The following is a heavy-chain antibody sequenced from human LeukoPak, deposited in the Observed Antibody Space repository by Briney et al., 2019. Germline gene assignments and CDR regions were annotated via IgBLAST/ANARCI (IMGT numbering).Heavy chain of an antibody. D-gene: IGHD6-6*01. CDR3: ARFSGSPCCSFDY. CDR2: IKQDGSDK. V-gene: IGHV3-7*01. Sequence: GGSLRLSCAASGFTFSNYWMSWVRQAPGKGLEWVANIKQDGSDKYYVDSVKGRFTISRDNAKNSLYLQMNSLRAEDTAVYYCARFSGSPCCSFDYWGQGTLVTVSS. CDR1: GFTFSNYW. J-gene: IGHJ4*02.